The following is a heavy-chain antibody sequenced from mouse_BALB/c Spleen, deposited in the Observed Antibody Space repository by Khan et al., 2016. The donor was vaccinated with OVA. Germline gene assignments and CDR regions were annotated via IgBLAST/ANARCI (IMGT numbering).Heavy chain of an antibody. V-gene: IGHV3-2*02. Sequence: EVQLQESGPGLVKPSQSLSLTCTVTGYSITSNYAWNWIRQFPGNKLEWMGYIRYSGSTNYNQSLKSRISITRDTSKNQFFLQFNSVNSEDTATHYGERGNYYGYAMDYWGQGTSITVSS. D-gene: IGHD1-1*01. J-gene: IGHJ4*01. CDR3: ERGNYYGYAMDY. CDR1: GYSITSNYA. CDR2: IRYSGST.